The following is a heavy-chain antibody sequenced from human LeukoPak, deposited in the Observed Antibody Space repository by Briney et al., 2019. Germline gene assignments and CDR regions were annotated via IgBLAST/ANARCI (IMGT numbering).Heavy chain of an antibody. CDR2: IRYDGSNK. D-gene: IGHD6-13*01. J-gene: IGHJ6*03. CDR1: GFTFSSYG. V-gene: IGHV3-30*02. Sequence: GGSLRLSCAASGFTFSSYGMHWVRQAPGKGLEWVAFIRYDGSNKYYADSVKGRFTISRDNAKNTLYLQMNSLRAEDTAVYYCARGEYSSSWYGHYYYYMDVWGKGTTVTVSS. CDR3: ARGEYSSSWYGHYYYYMDV.